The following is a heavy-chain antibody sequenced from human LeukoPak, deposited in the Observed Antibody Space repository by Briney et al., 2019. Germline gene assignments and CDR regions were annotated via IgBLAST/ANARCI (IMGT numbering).Heavy chain of an antibody. D-gene: IGHD2-2*01. CDR2: MNPNSGNT. Sequence: ASVKVSCKASGYTFTSYDINWVRQATGQGLEWMGWMNPNSGNTGYAQKFQGRVTMTRNSSISTAYMELSSLGSEDTAVYFCARGAWPAVIPTRWFDPWGQGTLVTVSS. V-gene: IGHV1-8*01. CDR1: GYTFTSYD. CDR3: ARGAWPAVIPTRWFDP. J-gene: IGHJ5*02.